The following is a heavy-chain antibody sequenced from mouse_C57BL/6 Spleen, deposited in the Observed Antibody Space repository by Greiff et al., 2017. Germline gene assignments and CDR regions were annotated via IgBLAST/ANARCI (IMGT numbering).Heavy chain of an antibody. CDR2: ISSGGDYI. Sequence: EVQLVESGEGLVKPGGSLKLSCAASGFTFSSYAMSWVRQTPEKRLEWVAYISSGGDYIYYADTVKGRFTISRDNARNTLYLQMSSLKSEDTAMYYSTRDPDYNSSSNYAMDYWGQGTSVTVSS. J-gene: IGHJ4*01. CDR3: TRDPDYNSSSNYAMDY. CDR1: GFTFSSYA. D-gene: IGHD1-1*01. V-gene: IGHV5-9-1*02.